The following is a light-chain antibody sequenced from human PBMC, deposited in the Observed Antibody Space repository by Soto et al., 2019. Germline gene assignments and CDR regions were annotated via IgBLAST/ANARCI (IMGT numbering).Light chain of an antibody. J-gene: IGKJ4*01. CDR1: QSVSWN. CDR2: DTS. Sequence: EIVMTQSPATLSVSPGERVTLSCRASQSVSWNLAWYQHIPGQTPRLLIYDTSTRATGVPARFSGSRSGPEFTLTINSLQSEDFAIYYCQPYNNWPLTFGGGTKVDIK. CDR3: QPYNNWPLT. V-gene: IGKV3-15*01.